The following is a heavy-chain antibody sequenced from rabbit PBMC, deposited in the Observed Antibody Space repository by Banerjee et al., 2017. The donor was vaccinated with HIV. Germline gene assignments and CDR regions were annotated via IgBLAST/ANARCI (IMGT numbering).Heavy chain of an antibody. CDR2: IYPDYGAT. Sequence: QEQLVESGGGLVTLGGSLKLSCKASGIDFSSYGISWVRQAPGKGLEWIAYIYPDYGATDYASWVNGRFTISLDNAQNTVFLQMTSLTAADTATYFCARVTTMTMVIMDMWGQGTLVTVS. CDR1: GIDFSSYG. V-gene: IGHV1S47*01. CDR3: ARVTTMTMVIMDM. J-gene: IGHJ3*01. D-gene: IGHD2-1*01.